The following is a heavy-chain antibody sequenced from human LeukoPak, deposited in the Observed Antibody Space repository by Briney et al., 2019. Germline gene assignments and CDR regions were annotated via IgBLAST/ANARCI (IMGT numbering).Heavy chain of an antibody. D-gene: IGHD3-22*01. J-gene: IGHJ3*02. CDR2: IYYSGST. CDR1: GGSISSSSHY. CDR3: ARDFGSSGYYYAFDI. V-gene: IGHV4-39*07. Sequence: PSETLSLTCTVSGGSISSSSHYWGWIRQPPGKGLEWIGSIYYSGSTYYNPSLKSRVTISVDTSKNQFSLKLSSVTAADTAVYYCARDFGSSGYYYAFDIWGQGTMVTVSS.